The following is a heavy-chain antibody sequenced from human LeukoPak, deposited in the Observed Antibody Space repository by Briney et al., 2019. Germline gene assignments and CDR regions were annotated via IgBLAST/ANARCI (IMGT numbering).Heavy chain of an antibody. V-gene: IGHV3-21*01. D-gene: IGHD3-10*01. CDR3: ASNLGFGELSPDY. CDR2: ISSSSSYI. CDR1: GFTFSSYS. J-gene: IGHJ4*02. Sequence: GSLRLSCAASGFTFSSYSMNWVRQAPGKGLEWVSSISSSSSYIYYADSVKGRFTISRDNAKNSLYLQMNSLRAEDTAVYYCASNLGFGELSPDYWGQGTLVTVSS.